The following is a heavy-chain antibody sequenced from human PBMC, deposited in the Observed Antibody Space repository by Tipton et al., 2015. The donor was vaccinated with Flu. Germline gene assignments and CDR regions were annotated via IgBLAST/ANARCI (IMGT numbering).Heavy chain of an antibody. CDR1: GYTFTSYD. D-gene: IGHD2-8*01. J-gene: IGHJ4*02. CDR3: ARGRKIRYCTNGVCYNFDY. CDR2: MNPNSGNT. Sequence: QLVQSGAEVKKPGASVKVSCKASGYTFTSYDINWVRQATGQGLEWMGWMNPNSGNTGYAQKFQGRVTMTRNTSISTAYMELSSLRSEDPAVYYFARGRKIRYCTNGVCYNFDYWGQGTLVTVSS. V-gene: IGHV1-8*01.